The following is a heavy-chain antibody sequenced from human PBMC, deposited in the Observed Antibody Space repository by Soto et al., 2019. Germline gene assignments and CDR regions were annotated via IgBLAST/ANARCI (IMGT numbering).Heavy chain of an antibody. CDR3: AIDGALGENYYYYGMDV. CDR2: ISSSSSYI. CDR1: GFTFSSYS. V-gene: IGHV3-21*01. J-gene: IGHJ6*02. Sequence: PGGSLRLSCAASGFTFSSYSMNWVRQAPGKGLEWVSSISSSSSYIYYADSVKGRFTISRDNAKNSLYLQMNSLRAEDTAVYYFAIDGALGENYYYYGMDVWGQGTTVTVSS. D-gene: IGHD3-16*01.